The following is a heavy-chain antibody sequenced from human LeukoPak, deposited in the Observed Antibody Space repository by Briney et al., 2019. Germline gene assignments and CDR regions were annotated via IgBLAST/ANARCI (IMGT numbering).Heavy chain of an antibody. J-gene: IGHJ6*04. V-gene: IGHV3-30*18. CDR3: AKGSGSYYYGMDV. CDR2: ISYDGSNK. Sequence: GGSLRLSCAASGFTFSSYGTHWVRQAPGKGLEWVAVISYDGSNKYYADSVKGRFTISRDNSKNTLYLQMNSLRAEDTAVYYCAKGSGSYYYGMDVWGKGTTVTVSS. D-gene: IGHD3-10*01. CDR1: GFTFSSYG.